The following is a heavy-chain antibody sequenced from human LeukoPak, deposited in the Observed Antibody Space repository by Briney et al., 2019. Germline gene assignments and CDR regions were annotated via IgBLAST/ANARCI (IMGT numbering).Heavy chain of an antibody. CDR3: AKYFCDSASCYYFDY. CDR1: GGSFSGYY. V-gene: IGHV4-34*01. CDR2: INHSGST. J-gene: IGHJ4*02. Sequence: PSETLSLTCAVYGGSFSGYYWSWIRQPPGKGLEWIGEINHSGSTYYSPSLRSRVTISVDTSKNQFSLKLSSVTAADTAAYYCAKYFCDSASCYYFDYWGQGTLVTVSS. D-gene: IGHD2-2*01.